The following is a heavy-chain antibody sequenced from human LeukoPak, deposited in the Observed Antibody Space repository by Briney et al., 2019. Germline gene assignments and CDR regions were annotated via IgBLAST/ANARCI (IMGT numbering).Heavy chain of an antibody. J-gene: IGHJ6*02. CDR3: ARTCGSYPCSYYYGMDV. CDR1: GYTFTSYG. Sequence: GASVKVSCTASGYTFTSYGIIWVRQAPGQGLEWMGWISAYNGNTNYVQKLQGRVTMATDTSTSTAYMELRSLRSDDTAVYYCARTCGSYPCSYYYGMDVWGQGTTVTVSS. D-gene: IGHD1-26*01. CDR2: ISAYNGNT. V-gene: IGHV1-18*01.